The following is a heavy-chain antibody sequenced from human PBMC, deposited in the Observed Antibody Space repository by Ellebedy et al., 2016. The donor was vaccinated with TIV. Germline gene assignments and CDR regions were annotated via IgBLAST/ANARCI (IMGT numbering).Heavy chain of an antibody. D-gene: IGHD6-19*01. CDR3: ARVRDSSGWSAAAY. J-gene: IGHJ4*02. CDR1: GFIFSSYS. CDR2: ISSSSSYI. Sequence: GESLKISCAASGFIFSSYSMNWVRQAPGKGLEWVSYISSSSSYIYYADSVKGRFTISRDNAKNSLYLQMNSLRAEDTAVYYCARVRDSSGWSAAAYWGQGTLVTVSS. V-gene: IGHV3-21*05.